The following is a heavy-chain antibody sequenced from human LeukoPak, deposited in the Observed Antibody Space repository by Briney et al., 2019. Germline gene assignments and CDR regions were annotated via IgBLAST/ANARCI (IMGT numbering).Heavy chain of an antibody. CDR2: ISSSSSTI. D-gene: IGHD5-18*01. V-gene: IGHV3-48*01. Sequence: PGGSLRLSCAASGFTFSSYSMNWVRQAPGKGLEWVSYISSSSSTIYYADSVKGRFTISRDNAKNSLYLQMNSLRAEDTDVYYCARETKYSYGYSYYYGMDVWGQGTTVTVSS. CDR1: GFTFSSYS. CDR3: ARETKYSYGYSYYYGMDV. J-gene: IGHJ6*02.